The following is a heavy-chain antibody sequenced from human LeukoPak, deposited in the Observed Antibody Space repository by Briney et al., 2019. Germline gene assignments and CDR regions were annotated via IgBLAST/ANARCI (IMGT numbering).Heavy chain of an antibody. CDR2: IGISGVTT. D-gene: IGHD2-21*01. J-gene: IGHJ4*02. V-gene: IGHV3-23*01. Sequence: PGGSLRLSCAASGFTFSTYCMSWVRQAPGKGLEWVSGIGISGVTTYYADSVQGRFTISRDNSKDTLYLQMNSLRAEDTAVYYCAKRPRSLLTFDYWGQGTLVTVSS. CDR3: AKRPRSLLTFDY. CDR1: GFTFSTYC.